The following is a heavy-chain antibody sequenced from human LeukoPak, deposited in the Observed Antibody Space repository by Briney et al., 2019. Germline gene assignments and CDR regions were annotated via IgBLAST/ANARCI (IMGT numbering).Heavy chain of an antibody. V-gene: IGHV4-4*07. CDR3: ARADCSSTSCYMDY. D-gene: IGHD2-2*02. CDR1: DGSISSYY. CDR2: IYTSGST. Sequence: SETLSLTCTVSDGSISSYYWSWSRQPAGKGLEWIGRIYTSGSTNYNPSLKSRVTMSVDTSKNQFSLKLSSVTAADTAVYYCARADCSSTSCYMDYWGQGTLVTVSS. J-gene: IGHJ4*02.